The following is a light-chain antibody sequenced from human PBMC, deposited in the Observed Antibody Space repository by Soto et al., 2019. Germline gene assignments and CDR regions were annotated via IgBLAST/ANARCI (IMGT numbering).Light chain of an antibody. V-gene: IGLV1-40*01. J-gene: IGLJ2*01. CDR3: QYYDSSLNVVV. CDR2: GNS. CDR1: SSNIGAGYD. Sequence: QSVLTQSPSVSGAPGQRVTIPCTGSSSNIGAGYDVHWYQQLPGTAPKLLIYGNSNRPSGVPDRFSGSTSGTSASLAITGLQAEDEADYYCQYYDSSLNVVVFGGGTKLTVL.